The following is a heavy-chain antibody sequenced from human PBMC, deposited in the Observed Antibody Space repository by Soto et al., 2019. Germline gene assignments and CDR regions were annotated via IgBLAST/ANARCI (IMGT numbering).Heavy chain of an antibody. CDR2: LANDESDQ. CDR1: GFTFHGYG. CDR3: ARSIGGSSYYPPDY. Sequence: QVQLVESGGGVVQPGGSLRLSCAASGFTFHGYGMHWVRQSPGEGLEWVAVLANDESDQYFADSVKGRFTISRDNSKNTLYLQLDSLRPEDQAVYYCARSIGGSSYYPPDYWGQGTLVTVSS. J-gene: IGHJ4*02. V-gene: IGHV3-30*03. D-gene: IGHD6-13*01.